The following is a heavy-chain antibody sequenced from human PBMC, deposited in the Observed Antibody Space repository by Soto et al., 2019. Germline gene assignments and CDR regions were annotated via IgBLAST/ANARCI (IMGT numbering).Heavy chain of an antibody. CDR1: GFTFDDYA. CDR2: ISWNSGSI. Sequence: EVQLVESGGGLVQPGRSLRLSCAASGFTFDDYAMHWVRQAPGKGLEWVSGISWNSGSIGYADSVKGRFTISRDNAQNSLYLQMNSLRSEYTALYYCAKYHKDYGDYELDYWCPGPLVTVSS. D-gene: IGHD4-17*01. CDR3: AKYHKDYGDYELDY. V-gene: IGHV3-9*01. J-gene: IGHJ4*02.